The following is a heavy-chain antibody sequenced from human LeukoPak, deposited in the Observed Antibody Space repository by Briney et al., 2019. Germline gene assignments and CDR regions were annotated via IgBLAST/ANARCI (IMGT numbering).Heavy chain of an antibody. J-gene: IGHJ4*02. CDR2: IYYSGST. CDR3: ARVSGAPYYDFWSGYYLGFDY. D-gene: IGHD3-3*01. CDR1: GGSISSSSYY. Sequence: SETLSLTCTVSGGSISSSSYYWGWIRQPPGKGLEWIGSIYYSGSTYYNPSLKSRVTISVDTSKNQFSLKLSSVTAADTAVYYCARVSGAPYYDFWSGYYLGFDYWGQGTLVTVSS. V-gene: IGHV4-39*07.